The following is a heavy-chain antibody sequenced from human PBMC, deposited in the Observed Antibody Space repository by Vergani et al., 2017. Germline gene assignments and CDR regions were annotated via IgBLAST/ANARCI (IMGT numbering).Heavy chain of an antibody. CDR3: ARDIKVRGVTAIYYYYYYGMDV. D-gene: IGHD3-10*01. J-gene: IGHJ6*02. CDR2: IYYSGST. Sequence: QLQLQESGPGLVKPSETLSLTCTVSGGSISSSSYYWGWIRQPPGKGLEWIGSIYYSGSTYYNPSLKSRVTISVDTSKNQFSLKLSSVTAADTDVYYCARDIKVRGVTAIYYYYYYGMDVWGQGTTVTVSS. CDR1: GGSISSSSYY. V-gene: IGHV4-39*07.